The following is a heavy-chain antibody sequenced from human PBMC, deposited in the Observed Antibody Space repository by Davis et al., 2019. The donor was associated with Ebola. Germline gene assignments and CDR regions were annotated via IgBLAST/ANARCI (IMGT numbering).Heavy chain of an antibody. D-gene: IGHD1-26*01. CDR3: ARDRGSPYYYYYGMDV. J-gene: IGHJ6*04. Sequence: ASVKVSCKASGYTFTNYGINWVRQAPGQGLEWMGIINPSGGSTSYAQKFQGRVTMTRDTSTSTVYMELSSLRSEDTAVYYCARDRGSPYYYYYGMDVWGKGTTVTVSS. CDR1: GYTFTNYG. CDR2: INPSGGST. V-gene: IGHV1-46*01.